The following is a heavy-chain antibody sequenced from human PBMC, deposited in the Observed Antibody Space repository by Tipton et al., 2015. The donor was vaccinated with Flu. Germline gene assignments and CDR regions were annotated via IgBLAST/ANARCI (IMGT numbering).Heavy chain of an antibody. CDR1: GGSISNYY. J-gene: IGHJ5*02. CDR2: VYNIGNT. V-gene: IGHV4-59*01. D-gene: IGHD3-22*01. Sequence: TLSLTCTVSGGSISNYYWSWIRQPPGKALEWIGYVYNIGNTNYNPSLKSRVTISVDTSKNQFSLRLSSVTAADTAVYYCARVGGDYRDTSGFIPWFDLWGQGTLVTVSS. CDR3: ARVGGDYRDTSGFIPWFDL.